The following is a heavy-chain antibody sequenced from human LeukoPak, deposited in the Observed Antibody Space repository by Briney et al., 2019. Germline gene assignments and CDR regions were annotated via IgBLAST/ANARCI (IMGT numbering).Heavy chain of an antibody. V-gene: IGHV4-34*01. CDR2: INHSGST. CDR1: GESFSGYY. J-gene: IGHJ5*02. Sequence: PSETLSLTCAVYGESFSGYYWSWIRQPPGKGLEGIGAINHSGSTNYNPSLKSRVTISVDTSKNQFSLKLNSVTAADTAVYYCARGRLRFDPWGQGTLVTVSS. CDR3: ARGRLRFDP.